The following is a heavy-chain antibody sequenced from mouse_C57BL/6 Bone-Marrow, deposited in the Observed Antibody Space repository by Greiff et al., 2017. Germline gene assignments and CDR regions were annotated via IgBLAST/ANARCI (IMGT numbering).Heavy chain of an antibody. J-gene: IGHJ2*01. CDR2: IYPGSGNT. CDR1: GYTFTDYY. V-gene: IGHV1-76*01. Sequence: VKLMESGAELVRPGASVKLSCKASGYTFTDYYINWVKQRPGQGLEWIARIYPGSGNTYYNEKFKGKATLTAEKSSSTAYMQLSSLTSEDSAVYFCARSLKGDYWGQGTTLTVSS. CDR3: ARSLKGDY.